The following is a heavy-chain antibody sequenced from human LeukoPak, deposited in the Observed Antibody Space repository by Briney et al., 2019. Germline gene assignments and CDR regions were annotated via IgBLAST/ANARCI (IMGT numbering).Heavy chain of an antibody. CDR2: INNSGGT. V-gene: IGHV4-34*01. Sequence: PSETLSLTCGVYGGSLRGYHWSWLRQPPGKGLEWIGDINNSGGTNYNPSLKSRVTISVDTSKNQFSLNLNFVTAADTAMYYCARRPDGFDIWGQGTMVTVPS. J-gene: IGHJ3*02. CDR1: GGSLRGYH. CDR3: ARRPDGFDI.